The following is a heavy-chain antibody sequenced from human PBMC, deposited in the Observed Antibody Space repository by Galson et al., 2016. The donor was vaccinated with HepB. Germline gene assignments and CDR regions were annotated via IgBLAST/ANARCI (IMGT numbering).Heavy chain of an antibody. CDR3: ANYGNYYFDL. Sequence: SLRLSCAASGFIFSDYGINWVRQIPGRGLEWISHISSSGSTIYYADSVRGRFTISRDNAKNSLYLQMNSLREDDTGVYYCANYGNYYFDLWGRGTLVTVSS. CDR2: ISSSGSTI. J-gene: IGHJ2*01. D-gene: IGHD4-11*01. V-gene: IGHV3-48*02. CDR1: GFIFSDYG.